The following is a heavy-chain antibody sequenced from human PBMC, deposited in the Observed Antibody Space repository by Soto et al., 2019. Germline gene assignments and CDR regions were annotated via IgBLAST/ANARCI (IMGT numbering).Heavy chain of an antibody. CDR2: MNPNSGNT. Sequence: QVQLVQSGAEVKKPGASVKVSCKASGYTFTSYDINWVRQATGHGLEWMGWMNPNSGNTGYAQKFQGRVTMTRNTAISTAYMELSSLRSEDTAVYYCARFPGYYYYYYMDVWGKGTTVTVSS. CDR1: GYTFTSYD. CDR3: ARFPGYYYYYYMDV. V-gene: IGHV1-8*01. J-gene: IGHJ6*03.